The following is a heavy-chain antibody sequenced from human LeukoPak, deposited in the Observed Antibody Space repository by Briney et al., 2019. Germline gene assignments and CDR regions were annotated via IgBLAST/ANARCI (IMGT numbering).Heavy chain of an antibody. J-gene: IGHJ4*02. CDR1: GFTFSSYA. V-gene: IGHV3-23*01. D-gene: IGHD6-13*01. Sequence: GGSLRLSCAASGFTFSSYAMSWVRQAPGKGLEWVSAISGSGDSTYYGDSVKGRFTISRDDSKNTLYLQMNSLRAEDTAVYYCAKTRPLDSSSWSHGDYWGQGTLVTVSS. CDR2: ISGSGDST. CDR3: AKTRPLDSSSWSHGDY.